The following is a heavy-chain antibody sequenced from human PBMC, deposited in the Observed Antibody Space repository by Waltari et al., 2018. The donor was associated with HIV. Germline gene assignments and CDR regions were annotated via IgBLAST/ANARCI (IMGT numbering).Heavy chain of an antibody. Sequence: VQLQESGLGLVKPSETLSLTCPVSGGAINYYYWNWIRQPPGKGLEWIGYIYYSGTTNSNPSLESRVTISVDTSKNHFSLNLTSVTAADTAMYYCARHGGMATTFDYWGQGSLVTVSS. CDR2: IYYSGTT. V-gene: IGHV4-59*08. CDR3: ARHGGMATTFDY. D-gene: IGHD5-12*01. CDR1: GGAINYYY. J-gene: IGHJ4*02.